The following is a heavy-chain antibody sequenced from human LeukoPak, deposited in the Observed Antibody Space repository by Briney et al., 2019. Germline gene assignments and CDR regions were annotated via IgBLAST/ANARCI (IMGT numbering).Heavy chain of an antibody. CDR1: GGSISSYY. V-gene: IGHV4-4*09. CDR2: IYTSGST. J-gene: IGHJ5*02. Sequence: PSETLSLTCTVSGGSISSYYWSWTRQPPGKGLEWIGYIYTSGSTNYNPSLKSRVTISVDTSKNQFSLKLSSVTAADTAVYYCARSDIYCSSTSCYTEDPNWFDPWGQGTLVTVSS. CDR3: ARSDIYCSSTSCYTEDPNWFDP. D-gene: IGHD2-2*02.